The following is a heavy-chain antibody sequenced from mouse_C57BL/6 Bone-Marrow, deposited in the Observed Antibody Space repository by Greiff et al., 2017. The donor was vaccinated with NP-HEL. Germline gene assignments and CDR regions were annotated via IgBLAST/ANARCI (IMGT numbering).Heavy chain of an antibody. Sequence: EVMLVESGGGLVQPGGSLSLSCAASGFTFTDYYMSWVRQPPGKALEWLGFIRNKANGYTTEYSASVKGRFTISRDNSQSILYLQMNALRAEDSATYCCARWGYDYDAGDYWGQGTTLTVSS. CDR3: ARWGYDYDAGDY. J-gene: IGHJ2*01. V-gene: IGHV7-3*01. CDR2: IRNKANGYTT. D-gene: IGHD2-4*01. CDR1: GFTFTDYY.